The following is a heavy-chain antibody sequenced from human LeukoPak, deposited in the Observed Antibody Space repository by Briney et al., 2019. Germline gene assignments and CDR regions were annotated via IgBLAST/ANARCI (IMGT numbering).Heavy chain of an antibody. J-gene: IGHJ4*02. CDR1: GGSISSYQ. CDR3: ARVGVDYSGNIIKYFFDY. CDR2: IYYSGSA. Sequence: SETLSLTCTVSGGSISSYQWSWIRQPPGLGLEWIGNIYYSGSANYNPSLKSRVTISADTSKNQFSLKLSPVTAADTAVYYCARVGVDYSGNIIKYFFDYWGQGTLVTVSS. D-gene: IGHD4-23*01. V-gene: IGHV4-59*01.